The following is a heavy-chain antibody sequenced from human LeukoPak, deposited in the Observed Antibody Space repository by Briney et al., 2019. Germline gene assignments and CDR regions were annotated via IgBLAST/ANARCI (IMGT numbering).Heavy chain of an antibody. Sequence: ASVKVSCKATSYISWVRQAPGQGLEWMGWISAYNGNTNYAQKLQGRVTMTTDTSTSTAYMELRSLRSDDTAVYYCARDGGELPWFDPWGQGTLVTVSS. J-gene: IGHJ5*02. CDR2: ISAYNGNT. D-gene: IGHD1-26*01. V-gene: IGHV1-18*04. CDR3: ARDGGELPWFDP. CDR1: TSY.